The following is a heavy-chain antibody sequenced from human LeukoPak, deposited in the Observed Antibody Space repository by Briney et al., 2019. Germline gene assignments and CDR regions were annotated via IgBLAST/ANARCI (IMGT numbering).Heavy chain of an antibody. D-gene: IGHD6-19*01. CDR3: AKGAGPPWFDP. J-gene: IGHJ5*02. CDR2: IYYTGST. CDR1: GGSISTYY. V-gene: IGHV4-59*08. Sequence: SETLSLTCAVSGGSISTYYWSWVRQPPGKGLEWIGYIYYTGSTDYNPSLKSRVTMSVDTSKNQFSLKLSSVTAADTAVYYCAKGAGPPWFDPWGQGTLVTVSS.